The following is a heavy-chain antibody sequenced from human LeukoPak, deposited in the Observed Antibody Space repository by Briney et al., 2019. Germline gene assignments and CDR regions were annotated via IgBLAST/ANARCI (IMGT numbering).Heavy chain of an antibody. D-gene: IGHD3-22*01. Sequence: ASVKVSCKTSGYTFTSYYIHWVRQAPGQRLEWMGWINAGNGNTKYSQKFQGRVTITRDTSASTAYMELSSLRSEDTAVYYCARGGRYYYDSSGYYRYFDYWGQGTLVTVSS. J-gene: IGHJ4*02. CDR1: GYTFTSYY. CDR2: INAGNGNT. CDR3: ARGGRYYYDSSGYYRYFDY. V-gene: IGHV1-3*01.